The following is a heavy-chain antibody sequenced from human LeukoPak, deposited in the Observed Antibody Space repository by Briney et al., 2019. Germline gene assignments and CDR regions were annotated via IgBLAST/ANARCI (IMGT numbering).Heavy chain of an antibody. CDR1: GGSISSSSYY. J-gene: IGHJ5*02. V-gene: IGHV4-39*07. CDR3: ARPSTLNWFDP. D-gene: IGHD2-15*01. CDR2: IYYSGST. Sequence: PSETLSLTCTASGGSISSSSYYWGWIRQPPGKGLEWIGSIYYSGSTYYNPSLKSRVTISVDTSKNQFSLKLSSVTAADTAVYYCARPSTLNWFDPWGQGTLVTVSS.